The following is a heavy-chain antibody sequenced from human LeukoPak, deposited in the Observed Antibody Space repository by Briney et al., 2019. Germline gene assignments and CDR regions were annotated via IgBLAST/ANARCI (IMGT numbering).Heavy chain of an antibody. CDR3: ARERGRGRDSPWFDY. D-gene: IGHD1-26*01. J-gene: IGHJ4*02. CDR1: GFTLSSYG. Sequence: PGGSLRLSCTASGFTLSSYGMHWVRQAPGKGLEWVTVIWHDGSNKYYADSVKGRFTISRDNSKNTLDLQMTGLRAEDTAVYYCARERGRGRDSPWFDYWGQGTLVTVSS. CDR2: IWHDGSNK. V-gene: IGHV3-33*01.